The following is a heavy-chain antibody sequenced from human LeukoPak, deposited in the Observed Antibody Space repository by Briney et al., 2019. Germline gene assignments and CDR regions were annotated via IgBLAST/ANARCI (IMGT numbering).Heavy chain of an antibody. V-gene: IGHV4-39*07. Sequence: SETLSLTCTVSGGSISSSSYYWGWIRQPPGKGLEWIGSIYYSGSTYYNPSLKSRVTISVDTSKNQFSLKLSSVTAADTAVYYCARAIRAHYGSGSFDYWGQGTLVTVSS. CDR1: GGSISSSSYY. CDR3: ARAIRAHYGSGSFDY. D-gene: IGHD3-10*01. CDR2: IYYSGST. J-gene: IGHJ4*02.